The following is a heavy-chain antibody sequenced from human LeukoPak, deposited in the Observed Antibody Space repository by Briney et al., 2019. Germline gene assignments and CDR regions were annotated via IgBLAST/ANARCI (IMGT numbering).Heavy chain of an antibody. Sequence: PSETLSLTCAVYGGSFSGYYWSWIRQPPGKGLEWIGEINHSRSTNYNPSLKSRVTISVDTSKNQFSLKLSSVTAADTAVYYCARLGWELAFDYWGQGTLVTVSS. CDR3: ARLGWELAFDY. V-gene: IGHV4-34*01. D-gene: IGHD1-26*01. CDR1: GGSFSGYY. CDR2: INHSRST. J-gene: IGHJ4*02.